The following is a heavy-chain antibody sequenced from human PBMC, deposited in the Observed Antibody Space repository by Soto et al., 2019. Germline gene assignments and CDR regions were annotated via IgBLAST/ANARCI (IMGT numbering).Heavy chain of an antibody. Sequence: GASVKVSFKASVYTFTDYAMHWVRQAPGQRLEWMGWINAGNGNTKYSQKFQGRVTITRDTSASTAYMELSSLRSEDTAVYYCARLMDTAMVLDAFDIWGQGTMVTVSS. D-gene: IGHD5-18*01. V-gene: IGHV1-3*01. CDR1: VYTFTDYA. CDR2: INAGNGNT. CDR3: ARLMDTAMVLDAFDI. J-gene: IGHJ3*02.